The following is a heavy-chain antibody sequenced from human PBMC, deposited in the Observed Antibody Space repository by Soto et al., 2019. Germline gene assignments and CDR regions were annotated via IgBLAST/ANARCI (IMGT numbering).Heavy chain of an antibody. J-gene: IGHJ4*02. Sequence: EVQLVESGGGRVEPGGSLRLSCAASGFTFSTHAMFWVRQAPGKGLEWVSSISSSGSYLYYADSVEGRFTISRDDARNSVHLQMNSLRVEDTAVYYCARDVNYHEFWGQGTLVTVSS. V-gene: IGHV3-21*01. CDR3: ARDVNYHEF. CDR2: ISSSGSYL. CDR1: GFTFSTHA.